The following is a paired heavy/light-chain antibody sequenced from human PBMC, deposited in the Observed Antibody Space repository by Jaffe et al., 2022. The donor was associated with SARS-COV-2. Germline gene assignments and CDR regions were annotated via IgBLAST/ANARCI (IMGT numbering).Heavy chain of an antibody. Sequence: QVQVVQSGSELKRPGASVKVSCKASGYTFTRYVINWVRQAPGQGLEWMGWINTNTGNATHAQGFTGRFVFSLDTSVRTAYLQISSLKAEDTAVYYCARALYYYDSSGYGRGEDYFDYWGQGSLVTVSS. CDR2: INTNTGNA. D-gene: IGHD3-22*01. V-gene: IGHV7-4-1*02. CDR3: ARALYYYDSSGYGRGEDYFDY. CDR1: GYTFTRYV. J-gene: IGHJ4*02.
Light chain of an antibody. CDR1: SSNIGAASD. Sequence: QSVLTQPPSVSGAPGQRVTISCTGSSSNIGAASDVHWYQQLPGTAPKLLIYGNSNRPSGVPDRFSGSKSGTSASLAISGLQAEDDADYYCQSYDSSLSGSVFGGGTKLTVL. J-gene: IGLJ3*02. CDR3: QSYDSSLSGSV. V-gene: IGLV1-40*01. CDR2: GNS.